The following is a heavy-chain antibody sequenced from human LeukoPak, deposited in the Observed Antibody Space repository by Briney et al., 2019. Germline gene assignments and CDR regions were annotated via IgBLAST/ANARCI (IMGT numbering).Heavy chain of an antibody. V-gene: IGHV1-2*02. D-gene: IGHD5-12*01. CDR3: ARVWGGYVVSRNDFDY. CDR1: GYTFTGYY. J-gene: IGHJ4*02. Sequence: ASVKVSCKASGYTFTGYYMHWVRQAPGQGLEWMGWINPNSGGTNYAQKFQGRVTMTRDTSISTAYMELSRLRSDDTAVYCCARVWGGYVVSRNDFDYWGQGTLVTVSS. CDR2: INPNSGGT.